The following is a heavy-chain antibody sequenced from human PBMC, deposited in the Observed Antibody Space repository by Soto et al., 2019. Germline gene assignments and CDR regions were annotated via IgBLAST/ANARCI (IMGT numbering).Heavy chain of an antibody. CDR3: ARDLVLVPAAYTRWFDP. V-gene: IGHV1-3*01. CDR1: GYTFTSYA. Sequence: ASVKVSCKASGYTFTSYAMHWVRQAPGQRLEWMGWINAGNGNTKYSQKFQGRVTITRDTSASTAYMELSSLRSEDTAVYYCARDLVLVPAAYTRWFDPWGQGTLVTVSS. D-gene: IGHD2-2*01. CDR2: INAGNGNT. J-gene: IGHJ5*02.